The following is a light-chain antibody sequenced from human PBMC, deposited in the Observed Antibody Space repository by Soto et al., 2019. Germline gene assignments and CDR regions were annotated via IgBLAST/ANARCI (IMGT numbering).Light chain of an antibody. Sequence: DIVTTQSPLSLPVTPGEPASISCRSSQSLLHSNGYNYLDWYVQKPGQSPQLLIYLGSNRASEVPDRISGSGSGTDFTLPISRVEAEDVGVDYCLQTLQTPPFTFGPGTKVDVK. V-gene: IGKV2-28*01. CDR3: LQTLQTPPFT. CDR2: LGS. CDR1: QSLLHSNGYNY. J-gene: IGKJ3*01.